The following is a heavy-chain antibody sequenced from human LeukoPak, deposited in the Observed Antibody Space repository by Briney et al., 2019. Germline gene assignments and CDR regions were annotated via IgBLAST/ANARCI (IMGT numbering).Heavy chain of an antibody. CDR1: GYSFTTYY. V-gene: IGHV5-51*01. Sequence: GESLKISCRGSGYSFTTYYIGWVRQMPGKGLEWMGIIHPGDSDTKYSPSSQGQVIISVDKSINTAYLQWSSLKASDTAIYYCARRNAYGWSFDYWGQGTLVTVSS. J-gene: IGHJ4*02. CDR2: IHPGDSDT. D-gene: IGHD2-15*01. CDR3: ARRNAYGWSFDY.